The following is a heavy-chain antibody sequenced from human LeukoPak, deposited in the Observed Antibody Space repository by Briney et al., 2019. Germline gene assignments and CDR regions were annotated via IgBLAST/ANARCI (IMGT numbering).Heavy chain of an antibody. D-gene: IGHD2-15*01. CDR3: ARGVGYCSGGSCYSGGNFDY. V-gene: IGHV4-31*03. CDR2: IYYSGST. CDR1: GGSISSGGYY. J-gene: IGHJ4*02. Sequence: SQTLSLTCTVSGGSISSGGYYWSWIRQHPGKGLEWIGYIYYSGSTYYNPSLKSRVTISVDTFKNQFSLKLSSVTAADTAVYYCARGVGYCSGGSCYSGGNFDYWGQGTLVTVSS.